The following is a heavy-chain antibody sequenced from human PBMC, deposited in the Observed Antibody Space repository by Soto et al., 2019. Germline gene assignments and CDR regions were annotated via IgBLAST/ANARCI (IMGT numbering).Heavy chain of an antibody. V-gene: IGHV3-11*01. D-gene: IGHD6-13*01. J-gene: IGHJ4*02. CDR3: VRPYYSSSWFPFDR. CDR2: IDSGDGTT. Sequence: GGSLRLSCTGSGFDFGDYYMSWVRQAPGKGLEWVSYIDSGDGTTYYTDSVKGRFTISRDNAKKTVYLQMSSLRVEDTALYYCVRPYYSSSWFPFDRWGQGTLVTVSS. CDR1: GFDFGDYY.